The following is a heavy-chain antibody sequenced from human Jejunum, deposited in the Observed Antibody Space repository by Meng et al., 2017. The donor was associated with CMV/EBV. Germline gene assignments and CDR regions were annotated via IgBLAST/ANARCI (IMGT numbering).Heavy chain of an antibody. CDR1: GASTRGHY. D-gene: IGHD6-13*01. Sequence: VSGASTRGHYWRGIVRPPGKGLEWMGYVYYSGGATYSPSLKSRVTISVDMSKSQVSLKLRAVTAADTAIYFCARGLGHGSKNSHDYWGPGTLVTVSS. CDR3: ARGLGHGSKNSHDY. J-gene: IGHJ4*02. V-gene: IGHV4-59*11. CDR2: VYYSGGA.